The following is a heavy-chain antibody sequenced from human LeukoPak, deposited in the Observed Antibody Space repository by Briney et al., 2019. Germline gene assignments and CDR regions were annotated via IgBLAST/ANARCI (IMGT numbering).Heavy chain of an antibody. CDR2: IYHSGST. Sequence: SETLSLTCTVSGGSISSYYWSWIRQPPGKGLEWIGSIYHSGSTYYNPSLKSRVTISVDTSKNQFSLKLSSVTAADTAVYYCARGGYLWFGEAQPFDYWGQGTLVTVSS. D-gene: IGHD3-10*01. CDR1: GGSISSYY. J-gene: IGHJ4*02. V-gene: IGHV4-38-2*02. CDR3: ARGGYLWFGEAQPFDY.